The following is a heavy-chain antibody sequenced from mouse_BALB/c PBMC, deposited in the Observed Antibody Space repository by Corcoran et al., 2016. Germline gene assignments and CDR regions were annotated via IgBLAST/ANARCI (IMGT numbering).Heavy chain of an antibody. CDR2: IDPENGDT. V-gene: IGHV14-1*02. Sequence: EVQLQQSGAELVRPGALVKLSCKASGFNIKDSYMHWVKQRPAQGLEWIGWIDPENGDTIYDPKFQGKASITADTSSNTAYLQLSSLTSEDTAIYYCASIYYDYGWSAYWGQGTLVTVSA. CDR1: GFNIKDSY. J-gene: IGHJ3*01. D-gene: IGHD2-4*01. CDR3: ASIYYDYGWSAY.